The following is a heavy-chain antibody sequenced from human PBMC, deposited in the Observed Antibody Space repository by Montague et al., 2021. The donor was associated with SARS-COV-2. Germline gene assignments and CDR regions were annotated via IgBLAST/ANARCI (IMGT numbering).Heavy chain of an antibody. Sequence: SEILSLTCTVSGGSIRSSSHFWGWFRQPPGQRLEWIGTISYSGSTYYSPSLKSRVIISADTSKNQFSLNLRSVTAADTAVYFRGLGRGFAVGNHYYYSYGLDVWGQGTTVTVSS. D-gene: IGHD3-10*01. J-gene: IGHJ6*02. CDR3: GLGRGFAVGNHYYYSYGLDV. CDR1: GGSIRSSSHF. V-gene: IGHV4-39*07. CDR2: ISYSGST.